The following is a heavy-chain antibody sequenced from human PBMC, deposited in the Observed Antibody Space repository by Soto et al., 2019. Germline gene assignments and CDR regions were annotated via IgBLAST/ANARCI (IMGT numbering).Heavy chain of an antibody. V-gene: IGHV3-30*03. D-gene: IGHD6-19*01. J-gene: IGHJ4*02. CDR1: GFNFGIFG. CDR2: LSYEGSEE. CDR3: ALTRRSSLLEVAGPGCEY. Sequence: GGSLRLSCAASGFNFGIFGMHWVRQAPGKGLEGLSVLSYEGSEEYYADSVSGRFTMCRDNSKNTLFLQMDSLRVDDTGVYYCALTRRSSLLEVAGPGCEYWGQGTTVTVSS.